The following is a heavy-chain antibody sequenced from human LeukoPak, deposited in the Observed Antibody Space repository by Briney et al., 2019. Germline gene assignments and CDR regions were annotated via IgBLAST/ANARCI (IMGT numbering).Heavy chain of an antibody. D-gene: IGHD3-10*01. V-gene: IGHV4-59*12. J-gene: IGHJ5*02. CDR2: IYYSRST. Sequence: SETLSLTCSVSGGSISSYYWSWIRQPPGEGLEWLGYIYYSRSTNYNPSLKSRVTISVDTSKNQFSLKLSSVTAADTAVYYCARDHQSLVSMIRGVISWLDPWGQGTLVTVSS. CDR1: GGSISSYY. CDR3: ARDHQSLVSMIRGVISWLDP.